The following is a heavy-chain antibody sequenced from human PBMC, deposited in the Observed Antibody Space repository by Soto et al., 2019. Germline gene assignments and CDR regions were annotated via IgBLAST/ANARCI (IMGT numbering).Heavy chain of an antibody. J-gene: IGHJ4*02. Sequence: QGQLQESGPGLVKPSGTLSLTCAISGDSISSHDWWSWVRQPPNKGLEWIAEIHHSGGTNYNPSLMSRATISVDNSKNQFSLKLISATAADTAVYYCVRNGYYSLDYWGQGTLVSVSS. D-gene: IGHD3-3*01. V-gene: IGHV4-4*02. CDR1: GDSISSHDW. CDR2: IHHSGGT. CDR3: VRNGYYSLDY.